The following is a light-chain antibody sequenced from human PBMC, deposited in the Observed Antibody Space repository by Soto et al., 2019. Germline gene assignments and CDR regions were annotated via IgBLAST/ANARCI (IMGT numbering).Light chain of an antibody. CDR2: GAS. CDR1: LTISNNF. Sequence: EIVLTQSPGTLSLSPGEGATLSCRASLTISNNFIAWYQQRAGQAPRLVIYGASTRATGIPDRFSASGSGTDFTLTISRLEPEDFAVYYCQQYGSSPLLTFGGGTKVDIK. CDR3: QQYGSSPLLT. V-gene: IGKV3-20*01. J-gene: IGKJ4*01.